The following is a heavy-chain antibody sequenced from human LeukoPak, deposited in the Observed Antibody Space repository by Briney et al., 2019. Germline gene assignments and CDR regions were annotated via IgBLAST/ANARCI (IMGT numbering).Heavy chain of an antibody. CDR2: IYYSGST. V-gene: IGHV4-59*01. CDR3: ARVLSVYYCSSTSCYYYYYMDV. J-gene: IGHJ6*03. CDR1: GGSISSYY. D-gene: IGHD2-2*01. Sequence: SETLSLTCTVSGGSISSYYWSWIRQPPGKGLEWIGYIYYSGSTNYNPSLKSRVTISVDTSKNQFSLKLSSVTAADTAVYYCARVLSVYYCSSTSCYYYYYMDVWGKGTTVTVSS.